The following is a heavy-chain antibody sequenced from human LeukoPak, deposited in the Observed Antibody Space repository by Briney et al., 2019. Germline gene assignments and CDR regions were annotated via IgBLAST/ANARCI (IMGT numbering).Heavy chain of an antibody. CDR1: DGSINSYY. Sequence: SETLSLTCSVSDGSINSYYWNWIWRPPGKGLEWIGYIYYNGNTNYSPSLKSRVTMSVDTSKNLFSLKVSSVTAADTAVYYCARGRSNYYGMDVWGQGTTVTVSS. D-gene: IGHD1-26*01. CDR3: ARGRSNYYGMDV. V-gene: IGHV4-59*01. CDR2: IYYNGNT. J-gene: IGHJ6*02.